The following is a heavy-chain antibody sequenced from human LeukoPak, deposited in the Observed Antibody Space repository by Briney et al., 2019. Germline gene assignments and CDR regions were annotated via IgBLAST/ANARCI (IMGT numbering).Heavy chain of an antibody. Sequence: GGSLRLSCAASGFTVSSNYMSWVRQAPGKGLEWVSVIYSGGSTYYADSVKGRFTISRDNSKNTLYLQMNSLRAEDTAVYYCARVGGSGSYWEIPRSYFDYWGQGTLVTVSS. CDR2: IYSGGST. D-gene: IGHD1-26*01. V-gene: IGHV3-53*05. CDR3: ARVGGSGSYWEIPRSYFDY. J-gene: IGHJ4*02. CDR1: GFTVSSNY.